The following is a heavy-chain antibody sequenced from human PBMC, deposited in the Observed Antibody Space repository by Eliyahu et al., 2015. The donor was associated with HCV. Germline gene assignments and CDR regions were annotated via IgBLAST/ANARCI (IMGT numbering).Heavy chain of an antibody. J-gene: IGHJ3*02. CDR1: GGSISSSSYY. V-gene: IGHV4-39*01. Sequence: QLQLQESGPGLVKPSETLSLTCTVSGGSISSSSYYWGWIRQPPGKGLGVVGGIHFCWGAYYNPSLKSRVTISVDTSKNQFSLKLSSVTAADTAVYYCASLSYDSSGLDAFDIWGQGTMVTVSS. CDR2: IHFCWGA. CDR3: ASLSYDSSGLDAFDI. D-gene: IGHD3-22*01.